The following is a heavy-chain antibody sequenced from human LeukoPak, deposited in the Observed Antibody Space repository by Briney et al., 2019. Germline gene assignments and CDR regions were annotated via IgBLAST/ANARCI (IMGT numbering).Heavy chain of an antibody. V-gene: IGHV5-51*01. D-gene: IGHD3-9*01. Sequence: GESLKISCKGSGYSFTTYWIAWVRQVPGKGLEWMGIIHLRDSDIRYNPPFQGQVTISADKSVSTAYPQWSSLKASDTAMYYCARLSGVRYFDWLFPFDYWGQGTLVTVSS. CDR1: GYSFTTYW. CDR2: IHLRDSDI. CDR3: ARLSGVRYFDWLFPFDY. J-gene: IGHJ4*02.